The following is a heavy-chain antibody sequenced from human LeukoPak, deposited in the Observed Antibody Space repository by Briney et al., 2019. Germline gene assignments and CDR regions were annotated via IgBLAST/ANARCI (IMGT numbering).Heavy chain of an antibody. Sequence: GGSLILSCAASGFSFSSYTMNWVRQAPGKGLEGVSIISSSSYIYYADSVKGRFTISRDNAKNALYLQMNSLRAEDTAVYYCARGDYYDSSGYAGYWGQGTLVTVSS. CDR1: GFSFSSYT. CDR2: ISSSSYI. CDR3: ARGDYYDSSGYAGY. J-gene: IGHJ4*02. V-gene: IGHV3-21*01. D-gene: IGHD3-22*01.